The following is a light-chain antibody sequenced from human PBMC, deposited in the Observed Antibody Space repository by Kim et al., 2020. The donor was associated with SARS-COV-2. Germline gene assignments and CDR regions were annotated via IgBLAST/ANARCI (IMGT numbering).Light chain of an antibody. Sequence: EIVLTQSPGTLSLSPGERATLSCRASQSVSSSYLAWYQQKPGQAPRLLIYGASSRATGIPDRFSGSGSGTDFTLPISRLEPEDFAVYYCQQYGSSPPWTFGQGTKVDIK. CDR1: QSVSSSY. CDR2: GAS. V-gene: IGKV3-20*01. CDR3: QQYGSSPPWT. J-gene: IGKJ1*01.